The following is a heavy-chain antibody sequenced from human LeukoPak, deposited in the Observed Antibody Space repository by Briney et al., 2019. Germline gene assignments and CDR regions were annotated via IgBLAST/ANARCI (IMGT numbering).Heavy chain of an antibody. CDR1: GGSISSGGYY. D-gene: IGHD5-12*01. J-gene: IGHJ6*03. Sequence: SQTLSLTCTVSGGSISSGGYYWSWIRQPPGKGLEWIGYISHSGGTYYNPSLKSRVTISVDRSKNQFSLKVTSVTAADTAVYYCARRGYSGYDLGLDYYYYYYMDVWGKGTTVTVSS. CDR2: ISHSGGT. CDR3: ARRGYSGYDLGLDYYYYYYMDV. V-gene: IGHV4-30-2*01.